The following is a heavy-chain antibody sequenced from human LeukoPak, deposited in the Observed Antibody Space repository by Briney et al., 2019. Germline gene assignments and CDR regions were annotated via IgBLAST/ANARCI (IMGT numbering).Heavy chain of an antibody. D-gene: IGHD1-26*01. Sequence: PSETLSLTCTVSGXSISSYYGSWIRQPPGKGVEWIGYVYYSGSAHYNPSLKSRVTISVDTSKNQFSLKVSSVTAADTAIYYCAGGTYYYFDYWGQGTLVTVSS. CDR1: GXSISSYY. CDR2: VYYSGSA. V-gene: IGHV4-59*01. J-gene: IGHJ4*02. CDR3: AGGTYYYFDY.